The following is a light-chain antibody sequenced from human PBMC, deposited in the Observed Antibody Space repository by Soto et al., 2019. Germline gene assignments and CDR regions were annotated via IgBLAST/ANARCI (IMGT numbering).Light chain of an antibody. CDR3: HQYATSPRT. CDR2: GAS. J-gene: IGKJ1*01. Sequence: EIVLTRSPGTLSLSPWEIGTLSCRSSQSVSTNSLAWYQQIPGLAPGLLIYGASSRATGIPDGFSGSGSGTDFNLTVNRLAPEDFAVYYCHQYATSPRTFGQGTKVDIK. V-gene: IGKV3-20*01. CDR1: QSVSTNS.